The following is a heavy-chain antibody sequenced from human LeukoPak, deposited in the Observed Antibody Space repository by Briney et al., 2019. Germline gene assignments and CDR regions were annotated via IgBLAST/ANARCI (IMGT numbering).Heavy chain of an antibody. V-gene: IGHV1-69*06. D-gene: IGHD6-19*01. CDR3: ARVPRRSGWGDY. J-gene: IGHJ4*02. Sequence: SVKVSCKASGGTFSSYAISWVRQAPGQGLEWMGGIIPIFGTANYAQKFQGRVTITADKSTSTAYMELRSLRSDDTAVYYCARVPRRSGWGDYWGQGTLVTVSS. CDR2: IIPIFGTA. CDR1: GGTFSSYA.